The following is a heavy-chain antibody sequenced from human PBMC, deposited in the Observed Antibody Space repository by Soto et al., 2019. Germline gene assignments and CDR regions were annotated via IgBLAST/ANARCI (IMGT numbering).Heavy chain of an antibody. CDR1: GYTFTGYG. J-gene: IGHJ4*02. D-gene: IGHD2-21*02. CDR2: ARPWSATT. Sequence: QAQLVQSGAEVKEPGASVKVSCKASGYTFTGYGITWVRQAPGQGLEWMGWARPWSATTNYAPKFQGRVTMTTDTSTNMAYMELRSLRSDDTAVYYCARGGTAEADFWGQGTLVTVSS. CDR3: ARGGTAEADF. V-gene: IGHV1-18*01.